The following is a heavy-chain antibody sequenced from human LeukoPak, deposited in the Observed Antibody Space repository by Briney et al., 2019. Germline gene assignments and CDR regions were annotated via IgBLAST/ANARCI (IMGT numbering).Heavy chain of an antibody. V-gene: IGHV3-30*14. Sequence: GGSLRLSCVASGFTFNTYAMHWVRQAPGKGLEWVAVISYDGSEEFYADSVKGRFTISRHNSKNTLYLQMNSLRAEDTAVYYCARNYDFDIWGQGTMVTVSS. CDR2: ISYDGSEE. CDR3: ARNYDFDI. CDR1: GFTFNTYA. D-gene: IGHD3-3*01. J-gene: IGHJ3*02.